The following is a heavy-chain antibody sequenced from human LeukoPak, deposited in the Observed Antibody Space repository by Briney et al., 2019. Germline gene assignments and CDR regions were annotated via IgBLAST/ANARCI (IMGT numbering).Heavy chain of an antibody. J-gene: IGHJ6*02. CDR2: IWYDGSNK. Sequence: GGSLRLSCAASGFTFSSYGMHWVRQAPGKGLEWEAVIWYDGSNKYYADSVKGRFTISRDNSKNTLYLQMNSLRAEDTAVYYCARAEYSSGRYYYYYGMDVWGQGTTVTVSS. CDR3: ARAEYSSGRYYYYYGMDV. CDR1: GFTFSSYG. D-gene: IGHD6-19*01. V-gene: IGHV3-33*01.